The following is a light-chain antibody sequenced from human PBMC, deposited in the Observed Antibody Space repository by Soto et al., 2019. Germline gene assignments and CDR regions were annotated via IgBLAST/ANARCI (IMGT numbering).Light chain of an antibody. CDR1: QSISSW. CDR3: QQYNSYS. J-gene: IGKJ1*01. CDR2: DAS. V-gene: IGKV1-5*01. Sequence: DLPMTKSPSTRSASVGDRVTITCRASQSISSWLAWYPEKPGKAPKLLIYDASSLESGVPSRFSGSGSGTEFTLTISSLQPDDFATYYCQQYNSYSFCQGTKVEIK.